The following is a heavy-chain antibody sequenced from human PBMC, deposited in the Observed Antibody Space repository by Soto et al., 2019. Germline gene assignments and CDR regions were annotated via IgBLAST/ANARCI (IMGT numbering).Heavy chain of an antibody. J-gene: IGHJ4*01. D-gene: IGHD6-19*01. CDR3: ARAHVMLVAGSTFDY. CDR2: IYHGGTT. V-gene: IGHV4-38-2*02. Sequence: SSETLSLTCSVSGYSITSSYWGWIRQSPGKGPEWIASIYHGGTTFYNPSLKSRITISVDTSNNQFSLRLTSMTAADPDVYSCARAHVMLVAGSTFDYWGHGTLGTV. CDR1: GYSITSSY.